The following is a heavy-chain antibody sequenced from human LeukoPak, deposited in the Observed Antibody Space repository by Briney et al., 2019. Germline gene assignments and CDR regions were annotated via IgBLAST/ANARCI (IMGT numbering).Heavy chain of an antibody. CDR3: AKKSPSGSYLY. J-gene: IGHJ4*02. D-gene: IGHD1-26*01. CDR1: GYTLTGYY. Sequence: ASVKVSCKASGYTLTGYYMHWVRQAPGQGLEWMGWINPNSGGTNYAQKFQGRVTMTRDTSISTAYMELSRLRSDDTAVYHCAKKSPSGSYLYWGQGTLVTVSS. V-gene: IGHV1-2*02. CDR2: INPNSGGT.